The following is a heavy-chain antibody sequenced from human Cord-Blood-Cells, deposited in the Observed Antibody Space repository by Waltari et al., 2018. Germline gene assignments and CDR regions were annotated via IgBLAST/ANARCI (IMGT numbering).Heavy chain of an antibody. D-gene: IGHD1-26*01. CDR1: GFTFDDYA. V-gene: IGHV3-9*01. J-gene: IGHJ2*01. CDR3: AKDKSGSYCRYFDL. Sequence: EVQLVESGGGLVQPGRSLRLSCAASGFTFDDYALHWVRPAPGKGREWVSGISWNSGSIGYADSVKCRFTISRDNAKYSLYLQMNSLRAEDTALYYCAKDKSGSYCRYFDLWGRGTLVTVSS. CDR2: ISWNSGSI.